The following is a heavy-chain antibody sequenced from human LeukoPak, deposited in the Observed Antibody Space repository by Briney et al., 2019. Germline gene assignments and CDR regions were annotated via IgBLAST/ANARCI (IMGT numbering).Heavy chain of an antibody. J-gene: IGHJ6*03. Sequence: ASVKVSCKASGYTFTSYGISWVRQAPGQGLEWMGWISAYNGNTNYAQKLQGRVTMTTDTSTSTAYMELRSLRSDDTVVYYCARDSVVVPAAAYYYYMDVWGKGTTVTVSS. CDR1: GYTFTSYG. CDR3: ARDSVVVPAAAYYYYMDV. CDR2: ISAYNGNT. D-gene: IGHD2-2*01. V-gene: IGHV1-18*01.